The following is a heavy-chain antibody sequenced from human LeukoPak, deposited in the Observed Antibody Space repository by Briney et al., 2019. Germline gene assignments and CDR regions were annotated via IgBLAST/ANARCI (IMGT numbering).Heavy chain of an antibody. Sequence: SETLSLTCTVSGYSISSGYYWGWIRQPPGKGLEWIGSIYHSGSTYYNPSLKSRVTISVDTSKNQFSLKLSSVTAADTAVFYCASKYCSSTSCAIGLVDHWGQGTLVTVSS. CDR2: IYHSGST. V-gene: IGHV4-38-2*02. D-gene: IGHD2-2*01. CDR1: GYSISSGYY. CDR3: ASKYCSSTSCAIGLVDH. J-gene: IGHJ4*02.